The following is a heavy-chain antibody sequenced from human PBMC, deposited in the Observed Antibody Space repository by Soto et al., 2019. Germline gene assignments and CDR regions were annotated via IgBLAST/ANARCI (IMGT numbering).Heavy chain of an antibody. D-gene: IGHD1-7*01. CDR3: ARHQPGTNGWFDP. V-gene: IGHV5-10-1*01. Sequence: GESPKILRKGFGYNFTSYWHRRVRQMPGKGLESMGRIDTSDSYTNYSPSFQGHVTISADKYIRTAYPQWSSLNASYTAMYYCARHQPGTNGWFDPWGQGTLVTVSS. CDR2: IDTSDSYT. CDR1: GYNFTSYW. J-gene: IGHJ5*02.